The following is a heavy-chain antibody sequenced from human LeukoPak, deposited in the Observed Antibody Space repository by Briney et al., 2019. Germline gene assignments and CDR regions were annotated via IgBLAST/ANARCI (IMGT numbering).Heavy chain of an antibody. CDR2: IIPIFGTA. CDR3: ARARRLKLTFPLKKNRFYFDY. J-gene: IGHJ4*02. D-gene: IGHD5-24*01. Sequence: SVKVSCKASGGTFSSYAISWVRQAPGQGLEWMGGIIPIFGTANYAQKFQGRVTITADKSTSTAYMELSSLRSEDTAVYYCARARRLKLTFPLKKNRFYFDYWGQGTLVTVSS. CDR1: GGTFSSYA. V-gene: IGHV1-69*06.